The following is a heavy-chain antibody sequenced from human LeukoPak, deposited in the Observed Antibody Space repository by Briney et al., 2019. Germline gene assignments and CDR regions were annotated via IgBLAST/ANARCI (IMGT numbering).Heavy chain of an antibody. CDR3: AKYYYGSGSFAHDS. CDR1: GFTFSSYS. J-gene: IGHJ4*02. CDR2: ISSSSSYI. V-gene: IGHV3-21*04. D-gene: IGHD3-10*01. Sequence: PGGCLRLSCAASGFTFSSYSMNWVRQAPGKGLGWVSSISSSSSYIYYADSVKGRFTISRDNSNNTLYLQMNSLRGEDTAVFYCAKYYYGSGSFAHDSWGQGALVTVSS.